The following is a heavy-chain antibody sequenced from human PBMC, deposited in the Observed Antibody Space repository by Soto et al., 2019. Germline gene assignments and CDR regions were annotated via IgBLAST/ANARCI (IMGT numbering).Heavy chain of an antibody. CDR3: AGGRYGDY. CDR2: ISAHNGNT. J-gene: IGHJ4*02. V-gene: IGHV1-18*01. CDR1: GYGFTTYG. Sequence: QVHLVQSGAEVKKPGASVKVSCKGSGYGFTTYGITWVRQAPGQGLEWMAWISAHNGNTNYAQKLQGRVTVTRDTSTSTAYMELRSLRSDDTAVYYCAGGRYGDYWGQGAVVTVSS. D-gene: IGHD1-1*01.